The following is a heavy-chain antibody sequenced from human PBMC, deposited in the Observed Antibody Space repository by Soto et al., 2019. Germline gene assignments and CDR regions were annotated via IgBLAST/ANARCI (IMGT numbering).Heavy chain of an antibody. CDR2: VSPSGTT. J-gene: IGHJ6*02. V-gene: IGHV4-31*03. CDR1: GDSISVGYY. Sequence: QVQLQESGPGLVKPSQTLSLTCTVSGDSISVGYYWSWIRQHPGKGLEWIGYVSPSGTTYYNPSHKXXVSISTDTSKNQFSLEVSSVTAADTAVYYCARDRGSYGMDVWGQGTTVTVSS. CDR3: ARDRGSYGMDV.